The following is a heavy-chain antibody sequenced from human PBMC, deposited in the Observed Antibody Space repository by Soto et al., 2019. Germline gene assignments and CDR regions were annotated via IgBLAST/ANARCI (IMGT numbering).Heavy chain of an antibody. Sequence: GGSLRLSCAASGFTFSSYSMNWVRQAPGKGLEWVSSISSSSSYIYYADSVKGRFTISRDNAKNSLYLQMNSLRAEDTAVYYYARGPTVTTNAFDIWGQGTMVTVSS. CDR3: ARGPTVTTNAFDI. CDR1: GFTFSSYS. D-gene: IGHD4-17*01. V-gene: IGHV3-21*01. CDR2: ISSSSSYI. J-gene: IGHJ3*02.